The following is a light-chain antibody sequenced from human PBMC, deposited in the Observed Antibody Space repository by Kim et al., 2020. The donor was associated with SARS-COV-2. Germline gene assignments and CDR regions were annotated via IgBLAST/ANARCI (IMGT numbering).Light chain of an antibody. CDR1: KLGDKY. CDR2: QDS. J-gene: IGLJ2*01. CDR3: QAWDSSSVV. V-gene: IGLV3-1*01. Sequence: SYELTQPPSVSVSPGQTASITCSGDKLGDKYACWYQQKPGQSPVLVIHQDSKRPSGIPERFSGSNSGNTATLTIGETQAMDEADYYCQAWDSSSVVFGGGTKLTVL.